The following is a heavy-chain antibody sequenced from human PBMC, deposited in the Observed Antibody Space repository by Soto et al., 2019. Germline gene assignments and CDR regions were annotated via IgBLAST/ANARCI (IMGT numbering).Heavy chain of an antibody. CDR3: ARSQGSSTSLEIYYYYYYGMDV. J-gene: IGHJ6*02. V-gene: IGHV1-69*01. Sequence: QVQLVQSGAEVKKPGSSVKVSCKASGGTFSSYAISWVRQAPGQGLEWMGGIIPISGTANYAQKFQGRVTITADESTSTAYRERSSLRSEDTAVYYCARSQGSSTSLEIYYYYYYGMDVWGQGPTVTVSS. CDR1: GGTFSSYA. CDR2: IIPISGTA. D-gene: IGHD2-2*01.